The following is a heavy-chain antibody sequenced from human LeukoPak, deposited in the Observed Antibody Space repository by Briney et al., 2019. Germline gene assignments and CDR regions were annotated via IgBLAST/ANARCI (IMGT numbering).Heavy chain of an antibody. V-gene: IGHV4-34*01. Sequence: PSETLSLTCAVYGGSFSGYYWSWIRQPPGKGLEWIGEINHSGSTNYNPSLKSRVTISVDTSKNQFSLKLSSVTAADTAVYYCARRRRWLQPLYYYYYYMDVWGKGTTVTISS. J-gene: IGHJ6*03. CDR1: GGSFSGYY. CDR2: INHSGST. CDR3: ARRRRWLQPLYYYYYYMDV. D-gene: IGHD5-24*01.